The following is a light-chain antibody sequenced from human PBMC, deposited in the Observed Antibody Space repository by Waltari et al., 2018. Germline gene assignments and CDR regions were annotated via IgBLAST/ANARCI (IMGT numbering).Light chain of an antibody. CDR3: MQALQTRGFT. J-gene: IGKJ3*01. V-gene: IGKV2-28*01. CDR1: QSLLHSNGYNY. Sequence: DIVMTQSPLSLPVTPGEPDSISCRSSQSLLHSNGYNYLDWYLQKPGQSPQLLIYLGSNRASGVPDRFSGSGSGTDFTLKISRVEAEDVGVYYCMQALQTRGFTFGPGTKVDIK. CDR2: LGS.